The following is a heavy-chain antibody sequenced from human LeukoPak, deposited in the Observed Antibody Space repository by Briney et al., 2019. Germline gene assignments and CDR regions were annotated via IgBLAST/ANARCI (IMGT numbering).Heavy chain of an antibody. D-gene: IGHD2-15*01. CDR2: ISGSGGST. CDR3: AIKGAGGRDY. J-gene: IGHJ4*02. V-gene: IGHV3-23*01. Sequence: GGSLRLSCVASGFTFSNYVMSWVRQAPGKGLEWVSAISGSGGSTYYADSVKGRFTISRDNSKNTLYLQMNSLRAEDTAVYYCAIKGAGGRDYWGQGTLVTVSS. CDR1: GFTFSNYV.